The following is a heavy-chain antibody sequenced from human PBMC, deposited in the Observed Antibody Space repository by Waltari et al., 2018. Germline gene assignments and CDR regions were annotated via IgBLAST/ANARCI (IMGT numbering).Heavy chain of an antibody. V-gene: IGHV3-9*01. CDR1: GFTFDDYS. J-gene: IGHJ4*02. CDR2: ISWNSGSI. D-gene: IGHD1-26*01. CDR3: AKDGEWELQYYFDY. Sequence: EVQLVESGGGLVQPGRALRLSCAASGFTFDDYSMPWVRQAPGMGLEWLSGISWNSGSIGYADSVKGRFTISRDNAKKSLYLQMNSLRAEDTALYYCAKDGEWELQYYFDYWGQGTLVTVSS.